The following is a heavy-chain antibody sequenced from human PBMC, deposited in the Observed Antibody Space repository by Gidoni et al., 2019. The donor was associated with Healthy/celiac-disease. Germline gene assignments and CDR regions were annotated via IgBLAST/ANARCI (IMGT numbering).Heavy chain of an antibody. V-gene: IGHV1-69*01. D-gene: IGHD6-6*01. CDR2: IIPIFGTA. J-gene: IGHJ6*02. CDR1: GGTFSRYA. Sequence: QVQLVQSGAEVKKPGSSVKVSCKASGGTFSRYAISWVRQAPGQGLEWMGGIIPIFGTANYAQKFQGRVTITADESTSTAYMELSSLRSEDTAVYYCARPRVIAARRPGYYYYGMDVWGQGTTVTVSS. CDR3: ARPRVIAARRPGYYYYGMDV.